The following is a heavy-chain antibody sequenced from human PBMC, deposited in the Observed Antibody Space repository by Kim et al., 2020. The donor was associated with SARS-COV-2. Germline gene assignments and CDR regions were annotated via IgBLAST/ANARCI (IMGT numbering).Heavy chain of an antibody. D-gene: IGHD4-17*01. V-gene: IGHV3-53*01. CDR3: ARVAGDYAAYYVDY. J-gene: IGHJ4*02. Sequence: SLNARFTIARETSKNPLYLQMNSLGDEDTALYYCARVAGDYAAYYVDYWGQGTLVTVSS.